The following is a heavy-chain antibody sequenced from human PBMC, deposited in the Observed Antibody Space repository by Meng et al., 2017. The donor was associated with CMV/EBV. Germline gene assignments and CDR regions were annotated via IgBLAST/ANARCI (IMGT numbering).Heavy chain of an antibody. J-gene: IGHJ5*02. Sequence: GESLKISCAGSGFIFSSYTMNWVRQAPGKGREWVSSNSSSSSYISYTDSVKGRFTISRDNAKDTLPLQMDSLRVEDSAVYYCARDHPLMYYYDTSGYYPGGRGTLFTVSS. CDR2: NSSSSSYI. V-gene: IGHV3-21*01. D-gene: IGHD3-22*01. CDR3: ARDHPLMYYYDTSGYYP. CDR1: GFIFSSYT.